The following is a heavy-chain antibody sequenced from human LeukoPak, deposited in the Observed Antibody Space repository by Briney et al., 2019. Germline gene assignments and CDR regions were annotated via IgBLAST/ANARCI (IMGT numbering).Heavy chain of an antibody. D-gene: IGHD3-10*01. CDR1: GYTFTSYD. Sequence: ASVKVSCKASGYTFTSYDINWVRQATGQGLEWMGWMSPNSGNTGYAQKFQGRVTMARNTSISTAYMELSSLRSEDTAVYYCARGLRLISVRGVIILGYWGQGTLVTVSS. J-gene: IGHJ4*02. CDR3: ARGLRLISVRGVIILGY. CDR2: MSPNSGNT. V-gene: IGHV1-8*01.